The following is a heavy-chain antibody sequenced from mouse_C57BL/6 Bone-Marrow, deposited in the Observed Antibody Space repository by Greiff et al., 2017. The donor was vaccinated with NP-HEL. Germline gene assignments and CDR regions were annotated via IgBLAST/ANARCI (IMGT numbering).Heavy chain of an antibody. Sequence: EVQLQQSGPELVKPGASVKISCKASGYSFTDYNMNWVKQTNGKSLEWIGVLNPNYGTTSYNQKFKGKATLTVDQSSSTAYMLLNSLTSEDSAVYYCARGGLLRSTWFAYWGQGTLVTVSA. D-gene: IGHD1-1*01. CDR1: GYSFTDYN. V-gene: IGHV1-39*01. CDR3: ARGGLLRSTWFAY. CDR2: LNPNYGTT. J-gene: IGHJ3*01.